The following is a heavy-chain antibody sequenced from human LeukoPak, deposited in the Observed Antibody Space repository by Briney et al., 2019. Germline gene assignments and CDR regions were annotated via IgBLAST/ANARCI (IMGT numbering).Heavy chain of an antibody. CDR3: ARAVTGYYYYYMDV. J-gene: IGHJ6*03. D-gene: IGHD1-14*01. Sequence: GGSLRLSCAASGFTVSSNYMSWVRQAPGKGLEWVSVIYSGGSTYYADSVKGRFTISRDNSKNTLYLQMNSLRAEDTAVYYCARAVTGYYYYYMDVWGKGTTVIVSS. V-gene: IGHV3-53*01. CDR2: IYSGGST. CDR1: GFTVSSNY.